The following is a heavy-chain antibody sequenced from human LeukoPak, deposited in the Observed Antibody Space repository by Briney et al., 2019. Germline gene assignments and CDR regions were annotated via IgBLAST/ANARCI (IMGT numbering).Heavy chain of an antibody. Sequence: AASVKVSCKASGYTFTGYYMHWVRQAPGQGLEWMGRINPNSGGTNYAQKFQGRVTMTRDTSISTAYMELSRLRSDDTAVYYCARGHYDSSGYYYDGGFDIWGQGTMVTVSS. D-gene: IGHD3-22*01. CDR3: ARGHYDSSGYYYDGGFDI. CDR1: GYTFTGYY. J-gene: IGHJ3*02. V-gene: IGHV1-2*06. CDR2: INPNSGGT.